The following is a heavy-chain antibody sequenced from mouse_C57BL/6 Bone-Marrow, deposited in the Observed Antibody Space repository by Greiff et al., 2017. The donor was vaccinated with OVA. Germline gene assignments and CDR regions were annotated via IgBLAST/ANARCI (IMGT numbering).Heavy chain of an antibody. CDR2: IDPSDSYT. CDR3: STLLYYGSSPYYFDY. V-gene: IGHV1-69*01. CDR1: GYTFTSYW. J-gene: IGHJ2*01. D-gene: IGHD1-1*01. Sequence: VQLQQPGAELVMPGASVKLSCKASGYTFTSYWMHWVKQRPGQGLEWIGEIDPSDSYTNYNQKFKGKSTLTVDKSSSTAYMQLSSLTSEDSAVYYCSTLLYYGSSPYYFDYWGQGTTLTVSS.